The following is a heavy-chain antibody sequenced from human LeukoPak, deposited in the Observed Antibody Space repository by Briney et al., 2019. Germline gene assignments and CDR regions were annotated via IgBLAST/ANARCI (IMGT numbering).Heavy chain of an antibody. CDR2: IYPGDSDT. CDR3: ARRAYYNYGLDV. CDR1: GYRFTTYW. J-gene: IGHJ6*02. Sequence: GESLKISCEGSGYRFTTYWIGWVRQMPGKGLEWMGVIYPGDSDTTYSPSFQGQVTTSADKSNNTAYLQWSSLKASDTATYYCARRAYYNYGLDVWGQGTTVTVSS. V-gene: IGHV5-51*01.